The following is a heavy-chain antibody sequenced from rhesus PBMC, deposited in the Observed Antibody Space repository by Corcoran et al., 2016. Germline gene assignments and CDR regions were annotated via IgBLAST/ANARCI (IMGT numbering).Heavy chain of an antibody. CDR3: ALSGYSYSPSDY. J-gene: IGHJ4*01. CDR1: GYSFTGSW. CDR2: IYPGDSDT. D-gene: IGHD5-12*01. Sequence: EVQLVQSGAEVKRPGESLRIPCKPSGYSFTGSWISWVGQMPGKGLEWMGSIYPGDSDTRYNPSFQGHVTISADKSISTTYLQWSSLKASDTATYYCALSGYSYSPSDYWGQGVLVTVAS. V-gene: IGHV5-43*01.